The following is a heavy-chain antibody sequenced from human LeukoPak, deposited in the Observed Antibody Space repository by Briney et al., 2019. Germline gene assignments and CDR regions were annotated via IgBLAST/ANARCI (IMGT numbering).Heavy chain of an antibody. Sequence: GGSLRLSCAASGFTFRNYAVHWVRQATGKGLEWVSAMNTAGDTYYAGSVKGRFTVSREDAKNSFHLQMNSLRAEDTAVFYCARALPAASHTSFDYWGQGTLVTVSS. V-gene: IGHV3-13*01. CDR1: GFTFRNYA. D-gene: IGHD2-2*01. CDR3: ARALPAASHTSFDY. CDR2: MNTAGDT. J-gene: IGHJ4*02.